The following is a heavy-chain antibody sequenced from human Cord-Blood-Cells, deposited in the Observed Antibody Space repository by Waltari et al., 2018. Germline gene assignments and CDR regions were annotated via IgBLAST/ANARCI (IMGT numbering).Heavy chain of an antibody. CDR2: IYPGDSDT. V-gene: IGHV5-51*01. Sequence: EVQLVQSGAEVKKPGESLKISCKGSGYSFTSYWIGWVRQMPGQGLEWMGIIYPGDSDTRYSPSFQGQVTISADKSISTAYLQWSSLKASDTAMYYCARQVSSPNYGDLTHFDYWGQGTLVTVSS. J-gene: IGHJ4*02. CDR1: GYSFTSYW. CDR3: ARQVSSPNYGDLTHFDY. D-gene: IGHD4-17*01.